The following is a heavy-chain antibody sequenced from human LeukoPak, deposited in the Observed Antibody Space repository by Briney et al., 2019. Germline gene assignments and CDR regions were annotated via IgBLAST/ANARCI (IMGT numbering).Heavy chain of an antibody. CDR3: ARSVIVGAPGY. J-gene: IGHJ4*02. Sequence: GGSLRLSCAASGFTFSSYAMHWVRQAPGKGLEWVAVISYDGSNKYYADSVKGRFTISRDNSKNTLYLQMNSLRAEDTAVYYCARSVIVGAPGYWGQGTLVTVSS. D-gene: IGHD1-26*01. CDR2: ISYDGSNK. V-gene: IGHV3-30-3*01. CDR1: GFTFSSYA.